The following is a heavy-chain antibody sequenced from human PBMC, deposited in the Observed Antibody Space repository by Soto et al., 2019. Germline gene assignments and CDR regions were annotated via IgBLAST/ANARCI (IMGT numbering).Heavy chain of an antibody. CDR3: ARDAGPPYGIQFDY. CDR1: GFTVSSNY. V-gene: IGHV3-53*04. CDR2: IYSGGST. D-gene: IGHD4-17*01. J-gene: IGHJ4*02. Sequence: PGGSLRLSCAASGFTVSSNYMSWVRQAPGKGLEWVSVIYSGGSTYYADSVKGRFTISRHNSKNTLYLQMNSLRAEDTAVYYCARDAGPPYGIQFDYWGQGTLVTVSS.